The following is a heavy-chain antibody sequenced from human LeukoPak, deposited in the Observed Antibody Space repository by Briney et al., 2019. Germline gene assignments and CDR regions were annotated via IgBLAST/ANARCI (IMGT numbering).Heavy chain of an antibody. D-gene: IGHD2-21*02. CDR3: ARGCGGGGYYYFDY. CDR2: INHSGST. V-gene: IGHV4-34*01. J-gene: IGHJ4*02. CDR1: GVSFSGYY. Sequence: SETLSLTCAVYGVSFSGYYWSWIRQPPGKGLDWIGEINHSGSTNYNPSLKSRVTISVDTSKNQFSLKLSSVTAADTAVYYCARGCGGGGYYYFDYWGQGTLVTVSS.